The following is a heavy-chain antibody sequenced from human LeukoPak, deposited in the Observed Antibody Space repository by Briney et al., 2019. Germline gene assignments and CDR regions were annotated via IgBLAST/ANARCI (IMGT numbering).Heavy chain of an antibody. Sequence: ASEKVSCKASGGTFSSYAISWVRQAPGQGLEWMGGIIPIFGTANYAQKFQGRVTITADESASTAYMELSSLRSEDTAVYYCARAPHGYYFDYWGQGTLVTVSS. CDR3: ARAPHGYYFDY. V-gene: IGHV1-69*13. CDR1: GGTFSSYA. CDR2: IIPIFGTA. J-gene: IGHJ4*02.